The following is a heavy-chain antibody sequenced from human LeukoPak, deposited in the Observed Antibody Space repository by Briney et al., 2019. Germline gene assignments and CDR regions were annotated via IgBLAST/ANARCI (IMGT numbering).Heavy chain of an antibody. CDR2: IRYDGSNK. CDR1: GFTFSSYG. V-gene: IGHV3-30*02. J-gene: IGHJ4*02. D-gene: IGHD3-22*01. CDR3: ARDFHDSNGYPDGLDY. Sequence: GGSLRLSCAASGFTFSSYGMHWVRQAPGKGLEWVAFIRYDGSNKYYADSVKGRFTISRDNSKNTLYLQMNSLRTEDTAVYYCARDFHDSNGYPDGLDYWGQGTLVTVSS.